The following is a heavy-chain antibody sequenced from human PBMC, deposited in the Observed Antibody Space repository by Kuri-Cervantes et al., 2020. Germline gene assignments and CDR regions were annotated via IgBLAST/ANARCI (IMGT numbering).Heavy chain of an antibody. J-gene: IGHJ6*03. Sequence: SVKVSCKASGGTFSSYAISWVRQAPGQGLEWMGGIIPIFGTANYAQKFQGRVTITTDESTSTAYMELSSLRAEDTAVYYCARGDFITPPRHMDVWGKGTTVTVSS. CDR3: ARGDFITPPRHMDV. D-gene: IGHD3-22*01. CDR2: IIPIFGTA. V-gene: IGHV1-69*05. CDR1: GGTFSSYA.